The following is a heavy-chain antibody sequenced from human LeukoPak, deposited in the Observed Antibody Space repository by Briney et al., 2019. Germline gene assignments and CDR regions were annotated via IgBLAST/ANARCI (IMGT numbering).Heavy chain of an antibody. CDR1: GYTFTNYG. Sequence: ASVKVSCKASGYTFTNYGINWVRQAPGQGLEWMGWISAFNGHTNYAQKFQGRVTMTTDTSTSTAYMELRSLRSDDTAVYYCARAVEYSSSKGLYWFDPWGQGTLVTVSS. CDR3: ARAVEYSSSKGLYWFDP. J-gene: IGHJ5*02. CDR2: ISAFNGHT. V-gene: IGHV1-18*01. D-gene: IGHD6-6*01.